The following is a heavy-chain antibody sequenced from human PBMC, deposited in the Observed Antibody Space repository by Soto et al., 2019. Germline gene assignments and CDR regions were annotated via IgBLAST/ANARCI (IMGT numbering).Heavy chain of an antibody. CDR2: IYSGGST. J-gene: IGHJ4*02. Sequence: DVQLVESGGHLIQPGGSLRLSCAASGLTVSSNYMTWVRQAPGQGLEWVSVIYSGGSTYYADSVKGRFAISSDNSRNTVYLQMDSLRAEDTAVYYCARDYKWDEGYFDYWGRGTLVTFSS. CDR1: GLTVSSNY. V-gene: IGHV3-53*01. D-gene: IGHD1-1*01. CDR3: ARDYKWDEGYFDY.